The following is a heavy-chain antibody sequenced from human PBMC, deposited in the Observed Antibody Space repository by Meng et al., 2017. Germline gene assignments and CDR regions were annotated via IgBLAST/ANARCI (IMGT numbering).Heavy chain of an antibody. Sequence: GESLKISCAASGFTFSSYEMNWVRQAPGKGLEWVSYISSSGSTIYYADSVKGRFTISRDNAKNSLYLQMNSLRAEDTAVYYCARARLPVAAAGTDDYWGQGTLVTVSS. CDR3: ARARLPVAAAGTDDY. V-gene: IGHV3-48*03. D-gene: IGHD6-13*01. CDR1: GFTFSSYE. CDR2: ISSSGSTI. J-gene: IGHJ4*02.